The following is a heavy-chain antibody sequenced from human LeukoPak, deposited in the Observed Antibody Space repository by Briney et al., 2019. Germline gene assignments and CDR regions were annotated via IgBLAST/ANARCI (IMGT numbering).Heavy chain of an antibody. D-gene: IGHD6-19*01. CDR3: AREWLVFVFDP. CDR1: GFTFSNAW. J-gene: IGHJ5*02. Sequence: GGSLRLSCAASGFTFSNAWMSWVRQAPGKGLEWVANIKQDGSEKYYVDSVKGRFTISRDNAKNSLYLQMNSLRAEDTAVYYCAREWLVFVFDPWGQGTLVTVSS. CDR2: IKQDGSEK. V-gene: IGHV3-7*01.